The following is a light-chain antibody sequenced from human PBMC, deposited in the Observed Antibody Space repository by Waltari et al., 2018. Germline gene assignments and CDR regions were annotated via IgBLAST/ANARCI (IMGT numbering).Light chain of an antibody. J-gene: IGKJ4*01. CDR2: DTS. V-gene: IGKV3-11*01. Sequence: EIVLTQSPATLSLSPGERATLSCTASQSVGPYLAWYQHKPGQAPRLLIYDTSNRAPDTPARFSGSGSRTDFTLTINSLEPEDFAVYYCQERSSWPSLTFGGGTKLAIK. CDR3: QERSSWPSLT. CDR1: QSVGPY.